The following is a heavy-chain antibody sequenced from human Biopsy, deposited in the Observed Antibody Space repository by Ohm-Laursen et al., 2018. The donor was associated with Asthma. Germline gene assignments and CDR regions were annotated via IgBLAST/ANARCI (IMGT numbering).Heavy chain of an antibody. D-gene: IGHD4-17*01. Sequence: SVKVSCKFSGYSLTDLSMHWVRQAPGQGLEWMGGHDHEEGGTVNARRFQGRVTMTEDTSTDTAYMELSSLSSDDTAVYYCAPDFPKDYVRYNFQFWGQGTLVTVSS. CDR1: GYSLTDLS. V-gene: IGHV1-24*01. CDR3: APDFPKDYVRYNFQF. CDR2: HDHEEGGT. J-gene: IGHJ4*02.